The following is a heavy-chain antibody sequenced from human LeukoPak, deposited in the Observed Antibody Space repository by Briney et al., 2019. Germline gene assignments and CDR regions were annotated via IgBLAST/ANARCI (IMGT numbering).Heavy chain of an antibody. CDR1: GFTFSSYG. J-gene: IGHJ6*03. CDR2: IRYDGSNK. Sequence: GGSLRLSCAASGFTFSSYGMHWVRQAPGKGLEWVAFIRYDGSNKYYADSVKGRFTLSRDNSKNTLYLQMNSLRTEDTAIYYCAKVGTEMVPGDYYFYMDVWGKGTTVIVS. CDR3: AKVGTEMVPGDYYFYMDV. V-gene: IGHV3-30*02. D-gene: IGHD5-18*01.